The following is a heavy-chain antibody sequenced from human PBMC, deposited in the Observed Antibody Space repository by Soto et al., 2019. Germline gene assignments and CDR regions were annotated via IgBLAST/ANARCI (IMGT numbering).Heavy chain of an antibody. Sequence: PGGSLRLSCAASGAIFRGYGMHWVRQAPGKGLEWVAVIRYDGSNINYADSVMGRFTISRDNSKNTLYLEMNSLRAEDRGVNYCAFVVFGSTPFRGYLAFWARRTLVTVSS. V-gene: IGHV3-33*01. D-gene: IGHD2-15*01. CDR1: GAIFRGYG. CDR3: AFVVFGSTPFRGYLAF. CDR2: IRYDGSNI. J-gene: IGHJ4*02.